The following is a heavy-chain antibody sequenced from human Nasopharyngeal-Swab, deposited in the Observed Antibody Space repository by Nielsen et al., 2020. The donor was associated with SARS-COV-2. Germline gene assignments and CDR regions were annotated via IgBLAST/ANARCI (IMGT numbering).Heavy chain of an antibody. D-gene: IGHD6-19*01. CDR3: ARDQRGSGWYSWSQGLGY. Sequence: WIRQPPGKGLEWIGYIYDSGSTNYNPSLKSRVTISVDTSKNQFSLKLSSVTAADTAVYYCARDQRGSGWYSWSQGLGYWGQGTLVTVSS. CDR2: IYDSGST. J-gene: IGHJ4*02. V-gene: IGHV4-59*01.